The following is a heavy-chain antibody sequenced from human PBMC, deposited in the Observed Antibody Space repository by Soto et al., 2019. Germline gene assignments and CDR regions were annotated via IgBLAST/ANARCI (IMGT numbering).Heavy chain of an antibody. D-gene: IGHD5-12*01. CDR3: AREDIVATINY. CDR2: ISSSGSTI. V-gene: IGHV3-11*01. J-gene: IGHJ4*02. CDR1: GFTFSDYY. Sequence: GGSLRLSCAASGFTFSDYYMSCIRQAPGKGLEWVSYISSSGSTIYYADSVKGRFTISRDNAKNSLYLQMNSLRAEVTAVYYCAREDIVATINYWGQGTLVTVSS.